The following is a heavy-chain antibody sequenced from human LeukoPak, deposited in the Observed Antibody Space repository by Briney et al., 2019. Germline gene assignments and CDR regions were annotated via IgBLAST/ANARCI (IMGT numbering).Heavy chain of an antibody. J-gene: IGHJ4*02. CDR3: AREWGLVYFDY. V-gene: IGHV4-59*01. CDR2: IYYSGST. Sequence: SETLSLTCTVSGGSISSYYWSWIRQPPGKGLEWIGYIYYSGSTNYNPSLKSRVTISVDTSKNQFSLKLSSVTAADTAVYYCAREWGLVYFDYWGQGTLVTVSS. D-gene: IGHD1-26*01. CDR1: GGSISSYY.